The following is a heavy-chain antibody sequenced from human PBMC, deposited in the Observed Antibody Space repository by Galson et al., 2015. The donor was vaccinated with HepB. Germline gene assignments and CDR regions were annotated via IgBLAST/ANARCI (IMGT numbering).Heavy chain of an antibody. CDR2: ISYDGSNK. CDR3: ARDGLRYCSSTSCSSGRYFDY. V-gene: IGHV3-30*04. Sequence: SLRLSCAASGFTFSSYAMHWVRQAPGKGLEWVAVISYDGSNKYYADSVKGRFTISRDNSKNTLYLQMNSLRAEDTAAYYCARDGLRYCSSTSCSSGRYFDYWGQGTLVTVSS. CDR1: GFTFSSYA. D-gene: IGHD2-2*01. J-gene: IGHJ4*02.